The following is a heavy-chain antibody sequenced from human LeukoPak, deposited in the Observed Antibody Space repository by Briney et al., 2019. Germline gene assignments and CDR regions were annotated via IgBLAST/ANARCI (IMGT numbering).Heavy chain of an antibody. CDR2: FYTSGSA. V-gene: IGHV4-4*07. CDR3: ARGYRGLPDFEY. Sequence: SSETLSLTCTVFGDSISTFYWSWIRQPAGKGLEWIGRFYTSGSANYNASLKSRVTMSVDTSKNLFFLKLSSVTAADTAVYYCARGYRGLPDFEYWGQGTLVTVSS. CDR1: GDSISTFY. J-gene: IGHJ4*02. D-gene: IGHD1-26*01.